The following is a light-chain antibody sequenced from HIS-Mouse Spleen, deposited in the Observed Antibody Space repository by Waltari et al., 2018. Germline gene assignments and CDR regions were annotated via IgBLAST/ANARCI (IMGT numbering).Light chain of an antibody. V-gene: IGLV1-40*01. CDR1: SSNIGAGYD. Sequence: QSVLTQPPSVSGAPGQRVTISCTGSSSNIGAGYDVHWYQQLPGTAPKLLIYGNSNRPSGVPDRVSGSKSGTSASLAITGLQAEDEAEYYCQSYDSSLSGWVFGGGTKLTVL. CDR3: QSYDSSLSGWV. J-gene: IGLJ3*02. CDR2: GNS.